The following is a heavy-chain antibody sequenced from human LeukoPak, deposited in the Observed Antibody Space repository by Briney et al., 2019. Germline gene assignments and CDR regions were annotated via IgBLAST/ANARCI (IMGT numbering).Heavy chain of an antibody. D-gene: IGHD4-17*01. CDR3: AICYSDHSDYFDY. J-gene: IGHJ4*02. CDR2: INQDGSAK. CDR1: GSTSTNYW. V-gene: IGHV3-7*03. Sequence: GGSLRLSCAASGSTSTNYWMSWVRQSPGKGLEWVANINQDGSAKYYVDSVKGRFTISRDNAKNSLYLQMNSLRTDDTAVYYCAICYSDHSDYFDYWGQGTLVTVSS.